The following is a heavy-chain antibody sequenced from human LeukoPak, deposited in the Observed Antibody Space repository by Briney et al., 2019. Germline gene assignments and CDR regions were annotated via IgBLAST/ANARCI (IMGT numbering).Heavy chain of an antibody. J-gene: IGHJ4*02. D-gene: IGHD3-3*01. CDR2: ISSNGGST. V-gene: IGHV3-64*01. CDR3: ARPDFWSGYYDY. Sequence: GGSLRLSCAASGFTFSSYAMHWIRQVPGKGLEYVSAISSNGGSTYYANSVKGRFTISRDNSKNTLYLQMGSLRAEDMAVYYCARPDFWSGYYDYWGQGTLVTVS. CDR1: GFTFSSYA.